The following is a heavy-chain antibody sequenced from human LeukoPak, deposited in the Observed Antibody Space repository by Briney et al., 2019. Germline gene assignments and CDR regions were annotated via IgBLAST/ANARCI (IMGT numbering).Heavy chain of an antibody. CDR2: IYYSGST. CDR3: ARGGYAVIN. D-gene: IGHD5-12*01. J-gene: IGHJ4*02. V-gene: IGHV4-59*01. CDR1: GGPISSYY. Sequence: SETLSLTCTVSGGPISSYYWSWIRQPPGKGLEWIGYIYYSGSTNYNPSLKSRVTISVDTSKNQFSLKLSSVTAADTAVYYCARGGYAVINWGQGTLVTVSS.